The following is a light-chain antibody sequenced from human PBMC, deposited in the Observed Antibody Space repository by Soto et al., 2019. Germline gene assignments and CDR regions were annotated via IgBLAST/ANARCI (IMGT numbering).Light chain of an antibody. CDR2: AAS. CDR3: QKYNSAPLT. V-gene: IGKV1-27*01. J-gene: IGKJ3*01. Sequence: DIQMTQSPSSLSAFVGGRVTITCRASQGMSNSLAWYQQKPGKGPKLLIYAASTLQSGVPSRFSGSGSGTDFTLTISSLQPEDVATYYCQKYNSAPLTFGPGTKVDIK. CDR1: QGMSNS.